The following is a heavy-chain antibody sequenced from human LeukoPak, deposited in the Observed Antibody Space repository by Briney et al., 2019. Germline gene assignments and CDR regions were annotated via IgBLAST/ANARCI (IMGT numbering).Heavy chain of an antibody. D-gene: IGHD6-6*01. CDR2: VFPKTGAT. CDR1: GYTFTDYY. CDR3: ARDRPRIAACPVRPEYYYYYMDV. Sequence: ASVKVSCKASGYTFTDYYIHWVRQDPGQGLEWMGWVFPKTGATNSAQKFQGRITMTRDTSISTVYLELSRLRSDDTAVYYCARDRPRIAACPVRPEYYYYYMDVWGKGTTVTVSS. J-gene: IGHJ6*03. V-gene: IGHV1-2*02.